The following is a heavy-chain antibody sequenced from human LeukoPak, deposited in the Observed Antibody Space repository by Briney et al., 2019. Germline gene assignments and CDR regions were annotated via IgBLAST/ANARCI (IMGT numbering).Heavy chain of an antibody. D-gene: IGHD5-12*01. CDR3: ATTLRGYSGYAP. J-gene: IGHJ5*02. CDR1: GYSISSGYY. V-gene: IGHV4-38-2*02. Sequence: PSETLSLTCTVSGYSISSGYYWGWIRQPPGKGLEWNGSIYHSGSTYYNPSLKSRVTISVDTSKNQFSLKLSSVTAADTAVYYCATTLRGYSGYAPWGQGTLVTVSS. CDR2: IYHSGST.